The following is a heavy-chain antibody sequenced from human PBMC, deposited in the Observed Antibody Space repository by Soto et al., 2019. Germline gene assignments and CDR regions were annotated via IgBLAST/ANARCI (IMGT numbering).Heavy chain of an antibody. Sequence: ASVKVSCKASGYSFTDYHIHWVRQVPGQGLEWLGRINPKSGGTSTAQKFQGWVTVTTDTSISTASMELTRLTSDDTAIYYCARGDSTDCSNGVCSFFYNHDMDVWGQGTTVTVSS. V-gene: IGHV1-2*04. J-gene: IGHJ6*02. CDR1: GYSFTDYH. CDR2: INPKSGGT. D-gene: IGHD2-8*01. CDR3: ARGDSTDCSNGVCSFFYNHDMDV.